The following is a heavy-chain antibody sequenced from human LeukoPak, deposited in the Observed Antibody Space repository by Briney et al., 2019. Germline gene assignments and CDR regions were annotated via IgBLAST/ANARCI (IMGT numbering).Heavy chain of an antibody. Sequence: PGGSLRLSCAASGFTFSTYSMNWVRQAPGKGLEWVSFISGGGSYIYYAESVKGRFTISRDNAKNSLYLQMNSLRAKDTAFYYCARDRVASGRFGEVASWGQGTLVTVSS. V-gene: IGHV3-21*01. J-gene: IGHJ5*02. CDR2: ISGGGSYI. D-gene: IGHD3-10*01. CDR1: GFTFSTYS. CDR3: ARDRVASGRFGEVAS.